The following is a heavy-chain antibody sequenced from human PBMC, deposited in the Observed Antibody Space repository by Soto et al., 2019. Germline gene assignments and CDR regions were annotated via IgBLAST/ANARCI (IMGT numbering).Heavy chain of an antibody. D-gene: IGHD4-17*01. V-gene: IGHV1-3*05. Sequence: QVQLVQSGAEEKKPGASVKVSCKASGYTVTNYAMHWVRQAPGQRLEWMGWIHAGIGNTKYSQKFQGRVTITRDTSASTAYMELSSLRSEDTAVYYCAIDLRAYNSPAYWVQGTMVPVSS. J-gene: IGHJ4*02. CDR2: IHAGIGNT. CDR3: AIDLRAYNSPAY. CDR1: GYTVTNYA.